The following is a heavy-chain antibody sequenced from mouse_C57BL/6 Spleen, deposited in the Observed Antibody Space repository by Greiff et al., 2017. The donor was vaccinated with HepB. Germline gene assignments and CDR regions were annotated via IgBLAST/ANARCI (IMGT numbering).Heavy chain of an antibody. Sequence: QVQLQQPGAELVKPGASVKVSCKASGYTFTSYWMHWVKQRPRQGLEWIGRIHPSDSDTNYNQKFKGKATLTVDKSSSTAYMQLSSLTSEDSAVYYCAFAAQSYYAMDYWGQGTSVTVSS. V-gene: IGHV1-74*01. J-gene: IGHJ4*01. CDR2: IHPSDSDT. D-gene: IGHD3-2*02. CDR3: AFAAQSYYAMDY. CDR1: GYTFTSYW.